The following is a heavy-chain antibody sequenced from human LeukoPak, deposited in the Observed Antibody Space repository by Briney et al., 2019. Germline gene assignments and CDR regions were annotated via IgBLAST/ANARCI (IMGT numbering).Heavy chain of an antibody. CDR3: AREAYSSAYYFDY. Sequence: GASVKVSCKASGYTFTSYGISWVRQAPGQGLEWMGWINTNTGNPTYAQGFTGRFVFSLDTSVSTAYLQISGLKAEDTAVYYCAREAYSSAYYFDYWGQGTLVTVSS. J-gene: IGHJ4*02. CDR2: INTNTGNP. CDR1: GYTFTSYG. V-gene: IGHV7-4-1*02. D-gene: IGHD5-18*01.